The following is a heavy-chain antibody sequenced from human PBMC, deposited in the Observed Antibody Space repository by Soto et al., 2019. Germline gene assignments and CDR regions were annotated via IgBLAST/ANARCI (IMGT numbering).Heavy chain of an antibody. CDR1: GGTFSNHA. Sequence: QVHLVQSGAEVKKPGSSVKVSCKAPGGTFSNHAINWVRQAPGQGLEWMGRIIPIFTTTNYAQKFQGRVTMAADESTITAYLELSSLKHDDTAVYYCAREVAADGTFREDVFDIWGQGKFVTVSS. J-gene: IGHJ3*02. V-gene: IGHV1-69*12. D-gene: IGHD6-13*01. CDR3: AREVAADGTFREDVFDI. CDR2: IIPIFTTT.